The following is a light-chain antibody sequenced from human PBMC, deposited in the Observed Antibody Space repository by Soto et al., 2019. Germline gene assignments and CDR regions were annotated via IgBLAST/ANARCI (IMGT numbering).Light chain of an antibody. CDR2: AAS. Sequence: DIQMTQSPSSLSASVGYRVTITCRASQTITNYLNWYQQKPGKAPKLLIYAASTLLSGVPARFSGGGSGTDFTLIINSLQPEDFATYYCQQSYSSPWTFGQGTKLEIK. V-gene: IGKV1-39*01. CDR1: QTITNY. J-gene: IGKJ1*01. CDR3: QQSYSSPWT.